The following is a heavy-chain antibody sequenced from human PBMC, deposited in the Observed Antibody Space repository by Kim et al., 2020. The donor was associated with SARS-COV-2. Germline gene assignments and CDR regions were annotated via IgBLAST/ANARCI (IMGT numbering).Heavy chain of an antibody. V-gene: IGHV3-23*03. D-gene: IGHD3-10*01. CDR1: GFTFRSYG. J-gene: IGHJ4*02. Sequence: GGSLRLSCAASGFTFRSYGMSWVRQAPGKGLEWVSVIYSGGSSTHYADSVKGRFTISRDDSKNTLYLQMNSLRAEDTAVYYCAKDFHYYGSGNFDYWGQGTLVTVSS. CDR3: AKDFHYYGSGNFDY. CDR2: IYSGGSST.